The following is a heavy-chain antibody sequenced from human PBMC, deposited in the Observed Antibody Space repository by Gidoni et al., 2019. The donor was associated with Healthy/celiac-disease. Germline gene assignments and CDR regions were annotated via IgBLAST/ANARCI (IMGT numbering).Heavy chain of an antibody. CDR3: ARHIVGATPYFDY. J-gene: IGHJ4*02. Sequence: QVQLQESAPGLVKPSETLSLTCTVAVGSISSYYWSWSRQPPGKGLEWIGYISYSGSTNYNPSLKSRVTISVDTSKNQFSLKLSSVTAADTAVYYCARHIVGATPYFDYWGQGTLVTVSS. CDR1: VGSISSYY. V-gene: IGHV4-59*01. D-gene: IGHD1-26*01. CDR2: ISYSGST.